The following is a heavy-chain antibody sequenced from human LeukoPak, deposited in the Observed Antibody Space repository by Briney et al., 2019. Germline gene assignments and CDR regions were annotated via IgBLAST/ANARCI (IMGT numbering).Heavy chain of an antibody. J-gene: IGHJ4*02. Sequence: GGSLRLSCAASGFTFSSYSMNWVRQAPGKGLEWVSSISSSSSYLYYADSVKGRFTISRDNVKNSLYLQMNSLRAEDTAVYYCARSFLSIAAAATDYWGQGTLVTVSS. D-gene: IGHD6-13*01. CDR3: ARSFLSIAAAATDY. CDR2: ISSSSSYL. CDR1: GFTFSSYS. V-gene: IGHV3-21*01.